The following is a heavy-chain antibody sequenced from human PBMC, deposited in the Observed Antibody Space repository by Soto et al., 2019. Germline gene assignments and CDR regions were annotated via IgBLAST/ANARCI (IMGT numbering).Heavy chain of an antibody. V-gene: IGHV4-30-4*01. CDR3: ARDYRCGGEGWEY. D-gene: IGHD2-21*01. Sequence: QVQLQEPGPRLVKPSQTLSLTCTVSGGSITSGDKFWGSWIRQPPGKGLEWIGYIYSSGSPYYNPSLKSRLTISVDTSKTQFSLKLNSVTAADAAVYYCARDYRCGGEGWEYWGPGTLVTVSS. CDR2: IYSSGSP. J-gene: IGHJ4*02. CDR1: GGSITSGDKF.